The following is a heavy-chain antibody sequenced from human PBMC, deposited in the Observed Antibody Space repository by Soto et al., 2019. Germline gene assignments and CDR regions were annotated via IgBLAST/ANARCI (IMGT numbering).Heavy chain of an antibody. V-gene: IGHV4-59*01. CDR3: ARDRHAGFTHSFDP. D-gene: IGHD2-15*01. J-gene: IGHJ5*02. CDR2: TAXXGXT. Sequence: SETLSLTCVVSASSITSYHWSSIRQFPGKGLEXIAXTAXXGXTXXXTXXXSRVTISMDTSKNQLSLKLKSMTAADTAVYYCARDRHAGFTHSFDPWGQGTLVTSPQ. CDR1: ASSITSYH.